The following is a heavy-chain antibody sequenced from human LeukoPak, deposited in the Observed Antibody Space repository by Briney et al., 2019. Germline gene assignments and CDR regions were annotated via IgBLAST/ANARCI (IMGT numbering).Heavy chain of an antibody. CDR3: YYRVSSGYLT. D-gene: IGHD3-22*01. CDR1: GYTFTDYY. V-gene: IGHV1-2*02. Sequence: ASVKVSCKASGYTFTDYYTHWVRQAPGQGLEWMGWINPNSGGTNYAQKFQGRVTMTRDTSISTAYMELSSLRSDDTAVYYCYYRVSSGYLTWGQGTLVAVSS. J-gene: IGHJ4*02. CDR2: INPNSGGT.